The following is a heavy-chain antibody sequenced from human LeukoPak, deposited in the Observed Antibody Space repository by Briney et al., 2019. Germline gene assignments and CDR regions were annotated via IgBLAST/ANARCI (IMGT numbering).Heavy chain of an antibody. V-gene: IGHV4-59*08. CDR3: ARHPIAAAEGGFDY. CDR2: IYYSGST. J-gene: IGHJ4*02. Sequence: SETLSLTCTVSGGSISSYYWSWIRQPPGKGLEWIGYIYYSGSTNYNPSLKSRVTISVDTSKNQFPLKLSSVTAADTAVYYCARHPIAAAEGGFDYWGQGTLVTVSS. D-gene: IGHD6-13*01. CDR1: GGSISSYY.